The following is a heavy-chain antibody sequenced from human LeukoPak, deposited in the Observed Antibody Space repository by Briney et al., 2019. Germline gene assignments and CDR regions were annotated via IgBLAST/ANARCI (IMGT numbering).Heavy chain of an antibody. V-gene: IGHV4-61*02. J-gene: IGHJ4*02. Sequence: PSETLSLTCTFSGGSISSGSYYWSWIRQPAGKGLEWIGRIYTSGSTNYNPSLKSRVTISVDTSKNQFSLKLSSVTAADTAVYYCARDTSDYSGSYFDYWGQGTLVTVSS. CDR1: GGSISSGSYY. CDR2: IYTSGST. CDR3: ARDTSDYSGSYFDY. D-gene: IGHD1-26*01.